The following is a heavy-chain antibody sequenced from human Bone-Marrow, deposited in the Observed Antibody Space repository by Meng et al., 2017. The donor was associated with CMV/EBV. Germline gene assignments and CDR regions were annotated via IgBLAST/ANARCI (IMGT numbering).Heavy chain of an antibody. Sequence: GESLKISCAVSGFTFSNFAMIWVRQAPGQRLEWVSVSSDGGGSASYADSVRGRFTISRDTPKNTLYLQMNSLRAEDTAVYYCAKDRTHSGSYYPYYFDYWGQGTLVTVSS. CDR3: AKDRTHSGSYYPYYFDY. J-gene: IGHJ4*02. CDR1: GFTFSNFA. CDR2: SSDGGGSA. D-gene: IGHD1-26*01. V-gene: IGHV3-23*01.